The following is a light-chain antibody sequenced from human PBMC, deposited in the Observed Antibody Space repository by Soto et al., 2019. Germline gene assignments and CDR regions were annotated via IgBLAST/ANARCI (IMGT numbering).Light chain of an antibody. Sequence: QSVLTQPPSVSAAPGQKVTISCSGSSSNIGSNYVSWYQQLPGAAPKLLIYDNGKRPSGIPDRFSGSQSGTSATLGITGLQTGDEADYYCCSYAGSSTYVFGTGTKVTVL. CDR3: CSYAGSSTYV. CDR2: DNG. CDR1: SSNIGSNY. V-gene: IGLV1-51*01. J-gene: IGLJ1*01.